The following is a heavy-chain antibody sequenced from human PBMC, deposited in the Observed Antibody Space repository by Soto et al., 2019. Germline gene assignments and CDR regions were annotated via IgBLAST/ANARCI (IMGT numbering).Heavy chain of an antibody. CDR2: ISYDGSNK. CDR3: AKGGRQWLVTSDFNY. J-gene: IGHJ4*02. V-gene: IGHV3-30*18. CDR1: GLTFSNYG. Sequence: GGSLRLSCGDSGLTFSNYGMHWVRQAPGKGLEWVAGISYDGSNKHYADSVKGRFTISRDSSKNTVSLEMTSLRAEDTAVYYCAKGGRQWLVTSDFNYWGQGALVTVSS. D-gene: IGHD6-19*01.